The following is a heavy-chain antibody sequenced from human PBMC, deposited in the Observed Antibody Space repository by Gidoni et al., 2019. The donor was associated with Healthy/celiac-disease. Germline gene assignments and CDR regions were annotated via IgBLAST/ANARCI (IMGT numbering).Heavy chain of an antibody. CDR2: ISRSSSYI. D-gene: IGHD2-2*01. CDR3: ASWYCSSTSCYVLY. J-gene: IGHJ4*02. V-gene: IGHV3-21*01. Sequence: EVQLVESGGGLVNPGGSVRLSCAASGFTFRSYSMKWVRQSPGKGLGCVSSISRSSSYIYYASSVKGRFTISRDNAKNSLYLQMDSLRAEDTAVYYCASWYCSSTSCYVLYWGQGTLVTVSS. CDR1: GFTFRSYS.